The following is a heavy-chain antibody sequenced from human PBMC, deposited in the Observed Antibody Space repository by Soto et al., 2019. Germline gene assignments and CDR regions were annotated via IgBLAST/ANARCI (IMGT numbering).Heavy chain of an antibody. V-gene: IGHV3-11*01. D-gene: IGHD3-10*01. J-gene: IGHJ6*02. CDR2: TSVDGVDR. CDR3: ARPNGESMRYYHGMDV. Sequence: QVQLVESGGGLVKPGGSLTLSCVASGFTFSDYYMAWIRQTPGKGLEWVSYTSVDGVDRFYADSVKGRFTSSRDNARKSLSLQMNSLRDEDTAVYYCARPNGESMRYYHGMDVWGQGTTVIVSS. CDR1: GFTFSDYY.